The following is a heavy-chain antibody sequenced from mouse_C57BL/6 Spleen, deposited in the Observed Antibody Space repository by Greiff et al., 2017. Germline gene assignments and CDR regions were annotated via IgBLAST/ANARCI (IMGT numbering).Heavy chain of an antibody. V-gene: IGHV1-7*01. CDR2: INPSSGYT. J-gene: IGHJ4*01. CDR3: ARLYCNYAYAMDY. Sequence: QVQLKQSGAELAKPGASVKLSCKASGYTFTSSWMHWVKQRPGQGLEWIGYINPSSGYTKYNQKFKDKDTLTADKSSSTAYMQLSSLTYEDSAVYYCARLYCNYAYAMDYWGQGTSVTVSS. CDR1: GYTFTSSW. D-gene: IGHD2-1*01.